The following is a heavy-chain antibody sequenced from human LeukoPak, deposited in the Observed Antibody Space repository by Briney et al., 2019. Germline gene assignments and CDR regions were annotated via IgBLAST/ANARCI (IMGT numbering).Heavy chain of an antibody. Sequence: SETLSLTCTVSGTSVNIYYWSWIRQPPGEALEWIGFVHYSVGPSYTPTPRGRVTISLDTAKTQFSRRLTSVTAADTAVYYCAKQSWSLFDPCGQGTLVTVSS. CDR2: VHYSVGP. CDR3: AKQSWSLFDP. CDR1: GTSVNIYY. V-gene: IGHV4-59*08. J-gene: IGHJ5*02. D-gene: IGHD6-13*01.